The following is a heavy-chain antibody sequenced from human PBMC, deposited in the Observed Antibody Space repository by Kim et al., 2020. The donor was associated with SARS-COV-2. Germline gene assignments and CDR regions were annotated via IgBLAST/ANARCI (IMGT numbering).Heavy chain of an antibody. CDR3: ARPGPATTGTKGGPFDP. J-gene: IGHJ5*02. V-gene: IGHV4-39*07. D-gene: IGHD1-1*01. Sequence: LKSRVTLSVDTSENQFSLKLRSVTAADTAVYYCARPGPATTGTKGGPFDPWGQGTLVTVSS.